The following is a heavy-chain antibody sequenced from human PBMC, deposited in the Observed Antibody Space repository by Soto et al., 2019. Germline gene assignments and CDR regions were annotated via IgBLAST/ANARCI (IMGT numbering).Heavy chain of an antibody. Sequence: QITLKESGPTLVKPTQTLTLTCTFSGFSLSTSGVGVGWIRQPPGKALEWLALIYWDDDKRYSPSLKSRLTITKDTSKNQVVLTMTNMDPVDTDTYYCARQRITIFGVVIKGLDYWGQGTLVTVSS. CDR1: GFSLSTSGVG. V-gene: IGHV2-5*02. CDR2: IYWDDDK. J-gene: IGHJ4*02. D-gene: IGHD3-3*01. CDR3: ARQRITIFGVVIKGLDY.